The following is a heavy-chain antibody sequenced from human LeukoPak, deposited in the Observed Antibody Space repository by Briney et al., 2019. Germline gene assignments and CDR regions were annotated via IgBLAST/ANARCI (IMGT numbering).Heavy chain of an antibody. CDR2: ISYDGSNK. CDR3: ARDGVGYCSSTSCCTNWFDP. V-gene: IGHV3-30*01. D-gene: IGHD2-2*02. Sequence: GGSLRLSCAASGFTFSSYAMHWVRQAPGKGLEWVAVISYDGSNKYYADSVKGQFTISRDNSKNTLYLQMNSLRAEDTAVYYCARDGVGYCSSTSCCTNWFDPWGQGTLVTVSS. J-gene: IGHJ5*02. CDR1: GFTFSSYA.